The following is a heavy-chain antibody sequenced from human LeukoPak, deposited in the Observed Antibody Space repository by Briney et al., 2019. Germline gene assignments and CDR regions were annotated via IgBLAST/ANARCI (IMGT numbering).Heavy chain of an antibody. Sequence: ASVRVSCKASGYTFKTYGLSWVRQAPGQRLEWMGWISAYNGNTNYAQKFQGRVTMTTGTSTTTAYMELRSLRADDTAVYYRARDRIAVRPNWFDAWGQGTLVTVSS. V-gene: IGHV1-18*01. CDR1: GYTFKTYG. D-gene: IGHD6-6*01. CDR3: ARDRIAVRPNWFDA. J-gene: IGHJ5*02. CDR2: ISAYNGNT.